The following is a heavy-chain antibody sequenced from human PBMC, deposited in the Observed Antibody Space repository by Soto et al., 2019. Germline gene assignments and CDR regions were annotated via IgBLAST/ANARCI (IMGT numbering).Heavy chain of an antibody. CDR3: ASGIYDYADYSDFFDY. Sequence: SETLSLTCTVSGGSISSRTYYWCWIRQPPGEGLEWVGSIFYGGNTYYSPSLKSRVTISVDTSKNQFSLRLRSVTAADTAVYYCASGIYDYADYSDFFDYWGQGTLVTVSS. D-gene: IGHD4-17*01. CDR1: GGSISSRTYY. V-gene: IGHV4-39*01. CDR2: IFYGGNT. J-gene: IGHJ4*02.